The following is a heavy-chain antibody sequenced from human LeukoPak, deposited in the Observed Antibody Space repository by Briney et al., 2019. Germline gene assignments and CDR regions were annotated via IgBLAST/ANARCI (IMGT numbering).Heavy chain of an antibody. V-gene: IGHV3-30*02. CDR1: GFTFSSYG. CDR3: ARRAVSGSYYFDY. J-gene: IGHJ4*02. CDR2: IRYDGSNK. D-gene: IGHD1-26*01. Sequence: PGGSLRLSCAASGFTFSSYGMHWVRQAPGKGLEWVAFIRYDGSNKYYADSVKGRFTISRDNSKNTLYLQMNSLRAEDTAVYYCARRAVSGSYYFDYWGQGTLATVSS.